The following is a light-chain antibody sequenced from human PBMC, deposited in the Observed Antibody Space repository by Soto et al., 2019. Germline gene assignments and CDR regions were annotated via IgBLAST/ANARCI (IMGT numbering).Light chain of an antibody. V-gene: IGLV2-14*01. Sequence: VLTQPASVSGSPGQSITISCTGTSSDVGGYNYVSWYQQRPGKAPKLMIYEVSNRPSGVPNRFSGSKSGNTASLTISGLQAEDEADYYCSSYTSSSTLDVFGTGTKVTVL. CDR2: EVS. J-gene: IGLJ1*01. CDR3: SSYTSSSTLDV. CDR1: SSDVGGYNY.